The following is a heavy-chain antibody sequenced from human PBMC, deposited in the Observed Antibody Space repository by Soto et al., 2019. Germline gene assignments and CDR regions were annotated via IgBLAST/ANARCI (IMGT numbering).Heavy chain of an antibody. CDR3: AHSRCGGDCLQSYSSHYYYGMDV. V-gene: IGHV2-5*02. CDR2: IYWDDDK. D-gene: IGHD2-21*02. CDR1: GFSLSTGGVG. J-gene: IGHJ6*02. Sequence: QITLKESGPALVKPTQTLTLTCTISGFSLSTGGVGVGWIRQPPGKALEWLALIYWDDDKRYSSSLRSRLTITKDTSKNQVVLTMTNIDPVDTATYYCAHSRCGGDCLQSYSSHYYYGMDVWGQGTTVTVSS.